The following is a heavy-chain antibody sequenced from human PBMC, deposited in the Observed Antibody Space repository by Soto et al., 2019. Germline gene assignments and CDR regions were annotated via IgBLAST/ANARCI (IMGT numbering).Heavy chain of an antibody. Sequence: QVQLVQSGPEVKKPGASVKVSCKTSGYTFTNYGISWVRQAPGQGLEWMGWTNTYNGNTKYAQDLQGRVTMTADTSTNTAYLDLRSLRSDDTAVFFRARGMTPDYFDFWVQGTLVTVSS. CDR1: GYTFTNYG. J-gene: IGHJ4*02. CDR2: TNTYNGNT. V-gene: IGHV1-18*04. CDR3: ARGMTPDYFDF.